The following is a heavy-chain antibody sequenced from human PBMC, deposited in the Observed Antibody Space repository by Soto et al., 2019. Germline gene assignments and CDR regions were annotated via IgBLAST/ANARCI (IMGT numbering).Heavy chain of an antibody. CDR1: GFTFTSSA. V-gene: IGHV1-58*02. CDR3: AAVYYDYIWGSYRSENDAFDI. D-gene: IGHD3-16*02. CDR2: IVVGSGNT. Sequence: SVKVSCKASGFTFTSSAMQWVRQACGQRLEWIGWIVVGSGNTNYAQKFQERVTITRDMSTSTAYMELSSLRSEDTAVYYCAAVYYDYIWGSYRSENDAFDIWGQGTMVTVSS. J-gene: IGHJ3*02.